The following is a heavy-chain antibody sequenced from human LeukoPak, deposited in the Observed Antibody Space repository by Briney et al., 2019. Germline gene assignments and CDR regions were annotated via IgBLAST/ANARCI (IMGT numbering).Heavy chain of an antibody. J-gene: IGHJ3*02. V-gene: IGHV1-2*02. CDR2: INPNRDGDR. CDR1: GYTFTGNY. Sequence: ASVKVSCKASGYTFTGNYMHWVRQAPGQGLEWMGWINPNRDGDRNYAQKFQGRVTMTRDTSITTAYMELRRLTSDDTAMCYCARVRDLRAFDIWGQGTMVTVSS. CDR3: ARVRDLRAFDI.